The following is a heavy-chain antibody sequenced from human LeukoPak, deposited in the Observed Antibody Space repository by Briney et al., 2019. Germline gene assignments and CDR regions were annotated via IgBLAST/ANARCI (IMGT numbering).Heavy chain of an antibody. D-gene: IGHD6-13*01. CDR3: AKVSGIAAAGTGYYYYYMDV. J-gene: IGHJ6*03. V-gene: IGHV3-30*02. CDR1: GFIFSSYG. Sequence: GGSLRLSCAASGFIFSSYGMHWVRQAPGKGLEWVAFIRYDGSNKYYADSVKGRFTISRDNSKNTLYLQMNSLRAEDTAVYYCAKVSGIAAAGTGYYYYYMDVWGKGTTVTISS. CDR2: IRYDGSNK.